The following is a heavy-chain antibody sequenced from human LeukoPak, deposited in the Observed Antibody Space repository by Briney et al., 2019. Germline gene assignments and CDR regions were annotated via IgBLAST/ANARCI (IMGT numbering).Heavy chain of an antibody. D-gene: IGHD6-19*01. CDR3: AKDARRTSGWYYFDS. CDR1: GFTFSNFD. V-gene: IGHV3-23*01. CDR2: ITNRGDGA. J-gene: IGHJ4*02. Sequence: GGSLRLSCTASGFTFSNFDMGWVRQAPGKGLEWVSAITNRGDGAYFADSVKGRVTISRDNSKDTLYLQLNSLRADDTAVYYCAKDARRTSGWYYFDSWGQGTLVTVSP.